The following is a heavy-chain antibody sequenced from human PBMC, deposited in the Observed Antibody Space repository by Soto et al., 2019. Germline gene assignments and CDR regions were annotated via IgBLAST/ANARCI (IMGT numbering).Heavy chain of an antibody. CDR1: GYTFTSYP. CDR3: ARTYAGYDLGH. J-gene: IGHJ4*02. CDR2: IDTDNGNT. V-gene: IGHV1-3*04. D-gene: IGHD5-12*01. Sequence: QVQLVQSGAEVKKPGASVKVSCKASGYTFTSYPMHWVRQAPGQRLEWMGWIDTDNGNTRYSERFQGRVTITSDTSATTAYLELSSLTSEDTSVYFCARTYAGYDLGHWGQGTLVTVSS.